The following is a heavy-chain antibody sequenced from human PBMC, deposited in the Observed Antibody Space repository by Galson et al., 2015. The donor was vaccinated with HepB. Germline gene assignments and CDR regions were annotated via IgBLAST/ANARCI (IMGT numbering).Heavy chain of an antibody. J-gene: IGHJ5*02. Sequence: SLRLSCAASGFTFSSYGMHWVRQAPGKGLEWVAFIRYDGSNKYYADSVKGRFTISRDNSKNTLYLQMNSLRAEDTAVYYCAILPTAMVPNWFDPWGQGTLVTVSS. CDR3: AILPTAMVPNWFDP. CDR2: IRYDGSNK. D-gene: IGHD5-18*01. V-gene: IGHV3-30*02. CDR1: GFTFSSYG.